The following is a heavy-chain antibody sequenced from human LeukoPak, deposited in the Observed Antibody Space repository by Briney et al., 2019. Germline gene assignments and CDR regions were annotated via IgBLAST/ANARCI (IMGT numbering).Heavy chain of an antibody. V-gene: IGHV3-7*03. CDR1: GFTFDTYW. D-gene: IGHD3-22*01. Sequence: GGSLRLSCAASGFTFDTYWMSWVRQAPGKGLEWVGNIHKDGRVMFYAASVKGRLTISRDNAKNSLYLDMNSLRDEDTAIYYCASSHDSSGNDWGQGTLVTVTS. CDR3: ASSHDSSGND. J-gene: IGHJ4*02. CDR2: IHKDGRVM.